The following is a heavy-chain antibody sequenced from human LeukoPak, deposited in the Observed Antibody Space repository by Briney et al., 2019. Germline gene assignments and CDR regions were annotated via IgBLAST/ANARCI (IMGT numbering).Heavy chain of an antibody. D-gene: IGHD3-3*01. CDR1: GFTFSRYG. V-gene: IGHV3-64*01. CDR2: VSSNGGST. Sequence: PGGSLRLSCAASGFTFSRYGMYWVRQAPGKGLEYVSAVSSNGGSTYYANSVKGRFTISRDNSKNTLYLQMGSLRGEDMAVYYCVRGYDFWSGYYPRNYMDVWGKGTTVTVSS. CDR3: VRGYDFWSGYYPRNYMDV. J-gene: IGHJ6*03.